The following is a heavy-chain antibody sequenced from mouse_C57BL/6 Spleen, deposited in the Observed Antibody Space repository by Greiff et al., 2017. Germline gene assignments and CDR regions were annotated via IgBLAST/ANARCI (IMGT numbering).Heavy chain of an antibody. J-gene: IGHJ1*03. CDR1: GYTFTDYY. CDR3: ARDGYDKSYWYVDV. V-gene: IGHV1-26*01. CDR2: INPNNGGT. D-gene: IGHD2-2*01. Sequence: VQLQQSGPELVKPGASVKISCKASGYTFTDYYMNWVKQSHGKSLEWIGDINPNNGGTSYNQKFKGKATLTVDKSSSTAYMELRSLTSEDSAVYYCARDGYDKSYWYVDVWGTGTTVTVSS.